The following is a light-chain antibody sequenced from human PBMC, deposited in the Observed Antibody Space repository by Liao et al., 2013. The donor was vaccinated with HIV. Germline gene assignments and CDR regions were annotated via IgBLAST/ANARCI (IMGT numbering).Light chain of an antibody. CDR2: YDT. CDR3: QVWHDTTDHFV. Sequence: SYVLTQPPSVSVAPGKTGRITCGGNNIGSKSVHWYQQKAGQAPVLVIYYDTDRPSGIPERFSGSNSGDTATLTISRVEAGDEADYYCQVWHDTTDHFVFGTATKVTVL. CDR1: NIGSKS. J-gene: IGLJ1*01. V-gene: IGLV3-21*04.